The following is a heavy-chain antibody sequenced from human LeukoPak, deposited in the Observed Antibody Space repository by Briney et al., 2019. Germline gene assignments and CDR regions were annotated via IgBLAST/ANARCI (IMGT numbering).Heavy chain of an antibody. CDR2: ISGSGGST. J-gene: IGHJ4*02. CDR3: ANIGFGVFYDHVWGSYRPLDY. V-gene: IGHV3-23*01. Sequence: GGSLRLSCAASGFTFSSYAMSWVRQAPGKGLEWVSAISGSGGSTYYADSVKGRFTISRDNSKNTLYLQMNSLRAEDTAVYYCANIGFGVFYDHVWGSYRPLDYWGQGTLVTVSS. D-gene: IGHD3-16*02. CDR1: GFTFSSYA.